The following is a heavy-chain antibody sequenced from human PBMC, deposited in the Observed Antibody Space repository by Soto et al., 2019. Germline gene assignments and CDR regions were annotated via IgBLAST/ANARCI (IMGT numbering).Heavy chain of an antibody. Sequence: PGGSLRLSCAASGFTFSSYGMHWVRQAPGKGLEWVAVISYDGSNKYYADSVKGRFTISRGNSKNTLYLQMNSLRAEDTAVYYCAKNLGTLSYYANYYGMDVWGQGTTVTVSS. V-gene: IGHV3-30*18. CDR2: ISYDGSNK. J-gene: IGHJ6*02. CDR1: GFTFSSYG. D-gene: IGHD3-10*01. CDR3: AKNLGTLSYYANYYGMDV.